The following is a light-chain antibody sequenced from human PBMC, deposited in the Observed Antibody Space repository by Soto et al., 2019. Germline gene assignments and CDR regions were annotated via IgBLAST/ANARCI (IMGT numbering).Light chain of an antibody. CDR2: DVS. CDR1: SSDVGAYDY. J-gene: IGLJ3*02. Sequence: QSVLTQPASVSGSPGQSITISCTGTSSDVGAYDYVSWYQQYPGKAPKLLIYDVSNRPSGVSNRFSGSKSGNTASLTISGLQAEDEADYYCSSYANSALAWVFGGGTKLTVL. V-gene: IGLV2-14*01. CDR3: SSYANSALAWV.